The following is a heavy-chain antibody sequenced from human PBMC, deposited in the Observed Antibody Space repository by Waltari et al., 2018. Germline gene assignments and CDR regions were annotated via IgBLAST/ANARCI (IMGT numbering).Heavy chain of an antibody. CDR2: IHYSGSS. CDR1: GGSTSTYY. J-gene: IGHJ6*03. CDR3: ARADTSTSYFYYYMDV. Sequence: QVQLQESGPGLVKPSETLSLTCTVSGGSTSTYYWSWVRQSPGKGLEWIGYIHYSGSSVHNPSRRSRVPISLDTPNNQFSLRLRSVTAADAAIYYCARADTSTSYFYYYMDVWGKGTTVTVSS. D-gene: IGHD1-26*01. V-gene: IGHV4-59*01.